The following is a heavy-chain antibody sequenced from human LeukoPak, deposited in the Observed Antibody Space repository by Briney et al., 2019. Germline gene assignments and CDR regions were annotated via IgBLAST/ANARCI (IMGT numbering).Heavy chain of an antibody. CDR3: AKGYEFVFDY. J-gene: IGHJ4*02. D-gene: IGHD3/OR15-3a*01. V-gene: IGHV4-30-2*01. CDR2: IYHSGST. Sequence: SETLSLTCAVSGGSISSGGYSWSWIRQPPGKGLEWIGYIYHSGSTYYNPSLKSRVTISVDRSKNQFSLKLSSVTAADTAVYYCAKGYEFVFDYWGQGTLVTVSP. CDR1: GGSISSGGYS.